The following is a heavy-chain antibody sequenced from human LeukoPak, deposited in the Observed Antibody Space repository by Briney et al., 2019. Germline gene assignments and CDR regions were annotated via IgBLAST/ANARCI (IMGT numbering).Heavy chain of an antibody. V-gene: IGHV1-18*01. CDR1: GYTFTSYG. CDR2: ISAYNGYT. Sequence: ASVKVSCKASGYTFTSYGISWVRQASGQGLEWMGWISAYNGYTNYAQKLQGRVTMTTDTSTSTAYMELRSLRSDDTAVYYCARDLITIFGVVTYYFDYWGQGTLVTVSS. CDR3: ARDLITIFGVVTYYFDY. J-gene: IGHJ4*02. D-gene: IGHD3-3*01.